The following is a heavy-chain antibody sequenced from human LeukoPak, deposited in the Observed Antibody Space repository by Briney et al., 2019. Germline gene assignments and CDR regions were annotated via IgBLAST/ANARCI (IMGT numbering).Heavy chain of an antibody. V-gene: IGHV3-7*03. D-gene: IGHD3-10*01. CDR3: ARGKWFGELLHFDY. J-gene: IGHJ4*02. Sequence: PGGSLRLSCAASGFTFGSYWMNWVRQAPGKGLEWVANIKQDGSEKYYVDSVKGRFTISRDNTKNSLYLQMNSLRAEDTAVYYCARGKWFGELLHFDYWGQGTLVTVSS. CDR1: GFTFGSYW. CDR2: IKQDGSEK.